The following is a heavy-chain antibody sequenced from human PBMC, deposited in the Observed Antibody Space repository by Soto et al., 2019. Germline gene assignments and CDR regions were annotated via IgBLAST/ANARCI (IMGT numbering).Heavy chain of an antibody. CDR3: AREVQVHTPAFVY. V-gene: IGHV1-69*19. D-gene: IGHD3-10*01. CDR1: GGTFNTYA. J-gene: IGHJ4*02. Sequence: VHLVQSGAEMKKPGSSVKVSCQSSGGTFNTYAMNWVRQAPGQGPEWMGDISPMFGAANYAPKFQGRVTITADESTGTSYMQVSSLTSEDTALYFCAREVQVHTPAFVYWGQGTLVTVSS. CDR2: ISPMFGAA.